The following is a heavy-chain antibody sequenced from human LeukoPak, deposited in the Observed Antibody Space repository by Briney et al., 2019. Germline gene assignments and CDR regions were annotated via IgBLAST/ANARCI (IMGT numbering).Heavy chain of an antibody. CDR2: IKEDGTET. Sequence: GGSLRLSCAASGCMFSSNWMSWVRLAPGKGLEWVANIKEDGTETYYVDSVKGRFTISRDNAKNSLYLQMNSLRVEDTAVYYCAKEGRSLQTYWGQGTLVTVSS. D-gene: IGHD5-24*01. CDR1: GCMFSSNW. J-gene: IGHJ4*02. CDR3: AKEGRSLQTY. V-gene: IGHV3-7*03.